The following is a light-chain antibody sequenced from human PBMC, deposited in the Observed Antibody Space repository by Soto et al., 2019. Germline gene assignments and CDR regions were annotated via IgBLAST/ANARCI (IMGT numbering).Light chain of an antibody. Sequence: DIVMTQSPDSLVVSLGERATINCRSSQNILNSPDKRNYLAWYQQKSGQPPKLLIYWASTRESGVPDRFSGSGSGTDFTLTISSLQAEDVAVYYCQQYYSAPQLTFGGGTKVEIK. J-gene: IGKJ4*01. CDR1: QNILNSPDKRNY. V-gene: IGKV4-1*01. CDR2: WAS. CDR3: QQYYSAPQLT.